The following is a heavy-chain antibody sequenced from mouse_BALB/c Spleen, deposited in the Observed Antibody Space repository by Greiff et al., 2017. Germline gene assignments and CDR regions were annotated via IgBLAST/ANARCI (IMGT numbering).Heavy chain of an antibody. V-gene: IGHV3-2*02. D-gene: IGHD2-3*01. J-gene: IGHJ3*01. CDR3: ARGWPRRCAY. Sequence: EVMLVESGPGLVKPSQSLSLTCTVTGYSITSDYAWNWLRQFPGNKLEWMGYISYSGSTSYNPSLKSRISITRDTSKNQFFLQLNSVTTDDTATYYCARGWPRRCAYWGQGTLVTVSA. CDR1: GYSITSDYA. CDR2: ISYSGST.